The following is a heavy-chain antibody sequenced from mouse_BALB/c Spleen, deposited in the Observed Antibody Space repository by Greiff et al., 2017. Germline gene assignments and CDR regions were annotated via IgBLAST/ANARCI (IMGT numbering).Heavy chain of an antibody. CDR3: ARSNYDGYYY. J-gene: IGHJ2*01. D-gene: IGHD2-3*01. V-gene: IGHV14-3*02. Sequence: EVQLQESGAELVKPGASVKLSCTASGFNIKDTYMHWVKQRPEQGLEWIGRIDPANGNTKYDPKFQGKATITADTSSNTAYLQLSSLTSEDTAVYYCARSNYDGYYYWGQGTTLTVSS. CDR2: IDPANGNT. CDR1: GFNIKDTY.